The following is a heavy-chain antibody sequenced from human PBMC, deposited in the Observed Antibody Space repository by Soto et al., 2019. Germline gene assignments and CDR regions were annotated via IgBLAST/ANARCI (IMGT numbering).Heavy chain of an antibody. J-gene: IGHJ6*02. D-gene: IGHD2-15*01. V-gene: IGHV1-8*01. CDR2: MNPNSGNT. CDR1: GYTFPSYD. Sequence: QVQLVQSGAEVKKPGASVKVSCKASGYTFPSYDIKGVRKATGQGLEWMGWMNPNSGNTGYAQKFQGIVTMTRNTSISTAYMALSSLRSEATSVYYCARGPTGYCSGGSGHAAKWPVDFWGQGTTFTVSS. CDR3: ARGPTGYCSGGSGHAAKWPVDF.